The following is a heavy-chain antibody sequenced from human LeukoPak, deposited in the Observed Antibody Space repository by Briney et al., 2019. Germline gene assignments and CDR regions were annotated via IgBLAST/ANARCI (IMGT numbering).Heavy chain of an antibody. V-gene: IGHV4-4*07. CDR2: IHTSGST. CDR1: GGSISSYY. D-gene: IGHD3-22*01. J-gene: IGHJ4*02. CDR3: ARDSYYYDSSGYYRFDY. Sequence: SETLSLTCTVSGGSISSYYWSWIRQPAGKGLEWIGRIHTSGSTNYNPSLKSRVTMSVDTSKNQFSLKLNSVTAADTAVYYCARDSYYYDSSGYYRFDYWGQGTLVTVSS.